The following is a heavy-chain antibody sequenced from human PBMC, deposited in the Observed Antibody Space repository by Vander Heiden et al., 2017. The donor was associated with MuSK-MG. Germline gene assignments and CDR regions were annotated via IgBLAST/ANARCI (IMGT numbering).Heavy chain of an antibody. CDR3: ATSGGIAARHFDY. J-gene: IGHJ4*02. Sequence: QVQLVESGGGVVQPGRSLRLSCAPSGVTFSSYAMHWVRQAPGKGLEWVAVISYDGSNKYYADSVKGRFTISRDNSKNTLYLQMNSLRAEDTAVYYCATSGGIAARHFDYWGQGTLVTVSS. D-gene: IGHD6-6*01. CDR2: ISYDGSNK. V-gene: IGHV3-30*04. CDR1: GVTFSSYA.